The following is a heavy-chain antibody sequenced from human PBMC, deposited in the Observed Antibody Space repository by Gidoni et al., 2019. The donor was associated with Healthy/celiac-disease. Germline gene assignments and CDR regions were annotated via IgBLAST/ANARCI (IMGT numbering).Heavy chain of an antibody. CDR1: GYTFTSYG. D-gene: IGHD3-16*02. V-gene: IGHV1-18*01. CDR2: ISAYNGNT. CDR3: ARDRMGLSLLTGYYYYGMDV. J-gene: IGHJ6*02. Sequence: QVQLVQSGAEVTKPGASVKVSCKASGYTFTSYGISWVRQAPGQGLEWMGWISAYNGNTNYAQKLQGRVTMTTDTSTSTAYMELRSLRSDDTAVYYCARDRMGLSLLTGYYYYGMDVWGQGTTVTVSS.